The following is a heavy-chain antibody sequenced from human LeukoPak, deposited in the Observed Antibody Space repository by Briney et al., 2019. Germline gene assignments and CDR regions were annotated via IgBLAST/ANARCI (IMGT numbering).Heavy chain of an antibody. CDR2: INSGGRTT. D-gene: IGHD5-24*01. CDR3: TRVGYIDEGIDY. J-gene: IGHJ4*02. Sequence: PGGSLRLSCAASGFTLSNYWMHWVRQAPGKGLVWVSRINSGGRTTGYAGSVKGRFTISGDNAKNSLYLQMNSLRAEDTAIYYCTRVGYIDEGIDYWGQGTLVTVSS. V-gene: IGHV3-74*01. CDR1: GFTLSNYW.